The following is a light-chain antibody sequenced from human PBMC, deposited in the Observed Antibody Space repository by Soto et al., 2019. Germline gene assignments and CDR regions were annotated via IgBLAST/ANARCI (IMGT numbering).Light chain of an antibody. V-gene: IGKV1-12*01. J-gene: IGKJ5*01. CDR3: QQANNFPN. Sequence: DIQMTQSPSSVSASLGDIFTIACRSSEGIANWLAWYQQKPGKAPKLLIYGTSSLQSEVPSRFSGSGSGTDFTLTITSLQPEDFATYYCQQANNFPNFGQGTRLEIK. CDR1: EGIANW. CDR2: GTS.